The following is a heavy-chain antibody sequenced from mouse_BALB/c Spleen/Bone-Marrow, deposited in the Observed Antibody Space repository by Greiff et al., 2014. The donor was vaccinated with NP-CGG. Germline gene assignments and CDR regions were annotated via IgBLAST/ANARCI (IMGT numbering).Heavy chain of an antibody. CDR1: GYIFTTYW. J-gene: IGHJ1*01. V-gene: IGHV1-7*01. D-gene: IGHD2-4*01. CDR2: INPSTGNT. CDR3: ARGLRDWYFDV. Sequence: VQLQQSGAELAKPGASVKMSCKASGYIFTTYWIHWVKQRPGQGLEWIGYINPSTGNTEYNQKFRDRATLTADKSSSTPYMQLSSLTSEDSAVYYCARGLRDWYFDVWGAGTSVTVSS.